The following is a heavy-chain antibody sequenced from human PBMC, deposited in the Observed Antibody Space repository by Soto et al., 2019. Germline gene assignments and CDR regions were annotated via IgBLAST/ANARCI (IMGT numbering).Heavy chain of an antibody. D-gene: IGHD3-10*01. J-gene: IGHJ6*03. Sequence: QVQLQQWGAGLLKPSETLSLTWAVYGGSCSGYQWTWIRQAPGKGLEWIGEINDSGNINYNPSLKSRVTILVDTAKKQISLKLSSVTAADTAVYYCARGLILWFGELSRRGGYYYYMDVWGKGTTVTVSS. CDR3: ARGLILWFGELSRRGGYYYYMDV. CDR2: INDSGNI. CDR1: GGSCSGYQ. V-gene: IGHV4-34*01.